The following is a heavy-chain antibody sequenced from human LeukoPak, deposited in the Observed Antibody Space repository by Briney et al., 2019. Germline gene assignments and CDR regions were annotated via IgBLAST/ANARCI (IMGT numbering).Heavy chain of an antibody. J-gene: IGHJ4*02. CDR2: ISGSGGST. Sequence: GGSLRLSCAASGFTFSSYAMSWVRQAPGKGLEWVSAISGSGGSTYHADSVKGRFTISRDNSKNTLYLQMNSLRAEDTAVYYCAKLHTSYDILTGYYIRYWGQGTLVTVSS. D-gene: IGHD3-9*01. CDR1: GFTFSSYA. V-gene: IGHV3-23*01. CDR3: AKLHTSYDILTGYYIRY.